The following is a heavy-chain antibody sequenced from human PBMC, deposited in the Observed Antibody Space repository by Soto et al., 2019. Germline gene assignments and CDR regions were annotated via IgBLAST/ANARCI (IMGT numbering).Heavy chain of an antibody. CDR3: ARGYNWNDYPYYGMDV. Sequence: ASVKVSCKASGYTFTRYGISWVRQAPGQGLEWMGWISAYNGNTNYNTNYAQKLQGRVTMTTDTSTSTAYMELRSLRSDDTAVYYCARGYNWNDYPYYGMDVWGKGTTVTVSS. CDR2: ISAYNGNT. D-gene: IGHD1-1*01. CDR1: GYTFTRYG. V-gene: IGHV1-18*01. J-gene: IGHJ6*04.